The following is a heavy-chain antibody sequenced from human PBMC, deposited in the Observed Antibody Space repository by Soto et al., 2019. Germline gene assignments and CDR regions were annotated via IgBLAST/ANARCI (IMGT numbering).Heavy chain of an antibody. J-gene: IGHJ4*02. D-gene: IGHD2-2*01. CDR1: GDSINNYY. CDR2: IYYTGSP. CDR3: EKYRSTEAEGFTLVY. V-gene: IGHV4-59*01. Sequence: SETLSLTCTVSGDSINNYYWSWIRQPPGKRLEWIGYIYYTGSPTYNPSLESRVTMSVDTSKNQFSLKLNSVNAADTAVYYCEKYRSTEAEGFTLVYWGRATLVTVSS.